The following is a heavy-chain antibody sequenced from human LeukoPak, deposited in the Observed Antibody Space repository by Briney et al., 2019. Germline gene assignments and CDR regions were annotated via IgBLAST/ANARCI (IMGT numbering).Heavy chain of an antibody. CDR1: GFTFSSYA. CDR3: ARAHNWKYGTFDY. J-gene: IGHJ4*02. D-gene: IGHD1-7*01. Sequence: GGSLRLSCAASGFTFSSYAMSWVRQAPGKGLEWVSAISGSGGSTYYADSVKGRFTISRDNAKNSLYLQMNSLRVEDTAVYYCARAHNWKYGTFDYWGQGTLVTVSS. CDR2: ISGSGGST. V-gene: IGHV3-23*01.